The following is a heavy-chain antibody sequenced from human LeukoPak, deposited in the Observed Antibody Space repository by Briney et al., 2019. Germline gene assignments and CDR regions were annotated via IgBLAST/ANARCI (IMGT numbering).Heavy chain of an antibody. D-gene: IGHD6-19*01. V-gene: IGHV3-7*01. Sequence: GGSLRLSCAASGFTFSSYWMTWVRQAPGKGLEWVANIRQDGNEQYYMDSVKGRFTISRDNAKNSLFLQMNGLTAEDTAVYYCARAPYSGGWYLMYWGQGTLVTVSS. J-gene: IGHJ4*02. CDR2: IRQDGNEQ. CDR1: GFTFSSYW. CDR3: ARAPYSGGWYLMY.